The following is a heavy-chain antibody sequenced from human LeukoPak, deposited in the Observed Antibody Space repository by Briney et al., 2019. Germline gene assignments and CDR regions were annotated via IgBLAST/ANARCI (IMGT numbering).Heavy chain of an antibody. V-gene: IGHV3-23*01. J-gene: IGHJ4*02. D-gene: IGHD3-3*01. CDR1: GFTFSSYA. CDR2: ISGSGGST. Sequence: PGRSLRLSCAASGFTFSSYAMSWVRQAPGKGLEWVSAISGSGGSTYYADSVKGRFTISRDNSKNTLYLQMNSLRAEDTAVYYCAKETDYDFWSGYSDYWGQGTLVTVSS. CDR3: AKETDYDFWSGYSDY.